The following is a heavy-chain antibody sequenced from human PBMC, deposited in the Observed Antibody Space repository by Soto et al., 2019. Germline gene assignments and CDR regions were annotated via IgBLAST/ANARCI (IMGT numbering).Heavy chain of an antibody. Sequence: SETLSLTCTVSGGSISRSSYYWGWIRQPPGKGLEWIGSIYYSGSTYYNPSLKSRVTISVDTSKYQSSLKLSSVTAADTAVYYCARHVWGDTYNWFDPWGQGTLVTVSS. CDR1: GGSISRSSYY. D-gene: IGHD2-21*02. CDR2: IYYSGST. J-gene: IGHJ5*02. CDR3: ARHVWGDTYNWFDP. V-gene: IGHV4-39*01.